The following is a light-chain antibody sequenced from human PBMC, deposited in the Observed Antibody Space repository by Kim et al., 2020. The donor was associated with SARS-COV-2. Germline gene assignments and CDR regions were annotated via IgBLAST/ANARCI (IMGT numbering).Light chain of an antibody. CDR3: QQYNNWPNT. CDR2: GAS. V-gene: IGKV3-15*01. Sequence: SVSPGERATLSCRASQSVSSSLAWYQQKPGQAPRLLIYGASTRATGIPARFSGSGSRTEFTLTISSLQSEDFAVYHCQQYNNWPNTFGQGTKLEI. J-gene: IGKJ2*01. CDR1: QSVSSS.